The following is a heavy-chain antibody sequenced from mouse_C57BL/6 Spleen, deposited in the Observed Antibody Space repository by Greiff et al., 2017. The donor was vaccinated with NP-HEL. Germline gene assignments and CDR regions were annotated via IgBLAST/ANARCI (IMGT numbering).Heavy chain of an antibody. Sequence: VQLQQSGAELVRPGTSVKMSCKASGYTFTNYWIGWAKQRPGHGLEWIGDIYPGGGYTNYNEKFKGKATLTADKSSSTAYMQFSSVTSEDSAIYYCARWPDSSGYGFDYWGQGTTLTVSS. J-gene: IGHJ2*01. D-gene: IGHD3-2*02. CDR1: GYTFTNYW. CDR2: IYPGGGYT. V-gene: IGHV1-63*01. CDR3: ARWPDSSGYGFDY.